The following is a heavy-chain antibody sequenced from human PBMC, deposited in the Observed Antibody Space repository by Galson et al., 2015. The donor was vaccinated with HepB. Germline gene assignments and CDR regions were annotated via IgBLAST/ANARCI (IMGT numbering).Heavy chain of an antibody. Sequence: SVKVSCKASGYTFTGYYMHWVRQAPGQGLEWMGWMNPNSGNTGYAQKFQGRVTMTRNTSISTAYMELSSLRSEDTAVYYCARGRRYCSGGSCSYFDYWGQGTLVTVSS. D-gene: IGHD2-15*01. V-gene: IGHV1-8*02. CDR1: GYTFTGYY. J-gene: IGHJ4*02. CDR2: MNPNSGNT. CDR3: ARGRRYCSGGSCSYFDY.